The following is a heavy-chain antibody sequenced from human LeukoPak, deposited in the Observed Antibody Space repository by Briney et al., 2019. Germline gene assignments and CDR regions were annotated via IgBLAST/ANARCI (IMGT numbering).Heavy chain of an antibody. D-gene: IGHD6-19*01. CDR1: GFTFSSYG. V-gene: IGHV3-23*01. J-gene: IGHJ4*02. Sequence: SGGTLRLSCAASGFTFSSYGMSWVRQAPGKGLEWVSAISGSGGSTYYADSVKGRFTISRDNSKNTLYLQMNGLRAEDTAVYYCAKDSFSSGWYDYWGQGTLVTVSS. CDR3: AKDSFSSGWYDY. CDR2: ISGSGGST.